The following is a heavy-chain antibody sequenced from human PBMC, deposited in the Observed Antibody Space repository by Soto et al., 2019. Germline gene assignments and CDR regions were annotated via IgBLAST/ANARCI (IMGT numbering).Heavy chain of an antibody. J-gene: IGHJ4*02. V-gene: IGHV1-69*13. CDR2: IVPIYRTA. D-gene: IGHD6-13*01. Sequence: SVKVSCKASGGTFSSYRFNWVRQARGQGLEWLGGIVPIYRTADYAQKFQGRVTITADESTRTVYLELSSLKSQDTALYYCARDSGAKLSSSWGQGTRVTVS. CDR1: GGTFSSYR. CDR3: ARDSGAKLSSS.